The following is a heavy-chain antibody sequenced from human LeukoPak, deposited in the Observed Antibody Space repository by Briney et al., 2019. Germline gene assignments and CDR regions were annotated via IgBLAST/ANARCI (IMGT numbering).Heavy chain of an antibody. J-gene: IGHJ4*02. Sequence: GGSLRLSCAASGLTFSSYGMHWVRQAPGKGLEWVACIRYDGTNTYYADSVKGRFTISRDNSKNTLYLQMNSLRAEDTAVYYCAKDRSFWSGYYWARSGDFDYWGQGTLVTVSS. CDR1: GLTFSSYG. CDR3: AKDRSFWSGYYWARSGDFDY. V-gene: IGHV3-30*02. CDR2: IRYDGTNT. D-gene: IGHD3-3*01.